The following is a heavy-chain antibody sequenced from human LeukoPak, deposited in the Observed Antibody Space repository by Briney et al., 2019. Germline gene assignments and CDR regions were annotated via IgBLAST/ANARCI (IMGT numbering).Heavy chain of an antibody. CDR2: IKQDGSEE. CDR3: ARVPWNDAHFDN. V-gene: IGHV3-7*05. Sequence: GGSLRLSCTASGFTFSNCWMSWVRQPPGKGLEWVAIIKQDGSEEHYVDSVKGRLTISRDNTKNSLFLQMNSLRGEDTAIYYCARVPWNDAHFDNWGQGTLVTVSP. CDR1: GFTFSNCW. D-gene: IGHD1-1*01. J-gene: IGHJ4*02.